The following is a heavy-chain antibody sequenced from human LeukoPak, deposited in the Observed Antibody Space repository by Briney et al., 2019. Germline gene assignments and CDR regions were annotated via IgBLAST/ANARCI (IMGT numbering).Heavy chain of an antibody. CDR2: IYSGGST. V-gene: IGHV3-66*02. CDR3: ARDFGGLRYFDS. J-gene: IGHJ4*02. D-gene: IGHD5-12*01. Sequence: GGSLRLSCAASGFTVSSNYMSWVRQAPGVGLEWVSVIYSGGSTYYADSVKGRFTISRDNSKNTLYLQMNSLRAEDTAVYYCARDFGGLRYFDSWGQGTLVTVSS. CDR1: GFTVSSNY.